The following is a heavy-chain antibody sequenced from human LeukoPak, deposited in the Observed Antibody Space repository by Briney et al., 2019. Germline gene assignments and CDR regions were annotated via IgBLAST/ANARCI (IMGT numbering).Heavy chain of an antibody. CDR2: IYHSGST. CDR3: ARLTYYDFWSGHTSYFDY. CDR1: GGSISSDSYS. Sequence: PSQTLSLTCAVSGGSISSDSYSWSWIRQPPGKGLEWIGYIYHSGSTYYNPSLKSRVTISVDTSKNQFSLKLSSVTAADTAVYYCARLTYYDFWSGHTSYFDYWGQGTLVTVSS. J-gene: IGHJ4*02. D-gene: IGHD3-3*01. V-gene: IGHV4-30-2*01.